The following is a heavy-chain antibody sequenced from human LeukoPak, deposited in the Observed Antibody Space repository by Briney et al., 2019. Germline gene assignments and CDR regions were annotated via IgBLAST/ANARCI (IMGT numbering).Heavy chain of an antibody. J-gene: IGHJ4*02. CDR1: GFRFSDYA. V-gene: IGHV3-23*01. Sequence: GGSLRLSCAASGFRFSDYAMTWVRQAPGKGPEWLSSITDTGGNTYSADSRFTISRDNSKNTLYLQMNSLRVEDTAVYYYAKAPERSCNDAACYPLDYWGQGTLVTVSS. CDR2: ITDTGGNT. CDR3: AKAPERSCNDAACYPLDY. D-gene: IGHD2/OR15-2a*01.